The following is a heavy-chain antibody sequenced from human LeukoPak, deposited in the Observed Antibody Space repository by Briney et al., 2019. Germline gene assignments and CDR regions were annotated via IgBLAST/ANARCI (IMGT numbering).Heavy chain of an antibody. CDR2: ISYSGST. J-gene: IGHJ4*02. Sequence: SETLSLTCTASGASISSYFWSWIRQPPGKGLEWIGYISYSGSTNYNASLRSRVTMSVDTSKDQFSLNLNSVTAADTAVYYCARHEGMTTYDYWGQGTLVTVSS. V-gene: IGHV4-59*08. CDR1: GASISSYF. CDR3: ARHEGMTTYDY. D-gene: IGHD4-17*01.